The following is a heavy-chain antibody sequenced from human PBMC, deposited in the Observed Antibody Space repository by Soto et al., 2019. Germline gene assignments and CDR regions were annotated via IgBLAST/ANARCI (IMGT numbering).Heavy chain of an antibody. CDR3: ARKGVVGATDAFDI. CDR1: GGSVSSGSYY. J-gene: IGHJ3*02. Sequence: SEPLSLTCTVSGGSVSSGSYYWSWIRQPPGKGLEWIGYIYYSGSTNYNPSLKSRVTISVDTSKNQFSLKLSSVTAADTAVYYCARKGVVGATDAFDIWGQGTMVTVSS. CDR2: IYYSGST. D-gene: IGHD1-26*01. V-gene: IGHV4-61*01.